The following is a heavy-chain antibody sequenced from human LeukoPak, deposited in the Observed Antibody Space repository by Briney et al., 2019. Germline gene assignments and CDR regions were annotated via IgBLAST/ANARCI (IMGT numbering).Heavy chain of an antibody. CDR3: ARSRAVEAAFDI. Sequence: GRSLRLSCAASGFTFSSYAMHRVRQAPGKGLEWVAVISYDGSNKYYADSVKGRFTISRDNSKNTLYLQMNSLRAEDTAVYYCARSRAVEAAFDIWGQGTMVTVSS. D-gene: IGHD6-19*01. J-gene: IGHJ3*02. CDR2: ISYDGSNK. CDR1: GFTFSSYA. V-gene: IGHV3-30-3*01.